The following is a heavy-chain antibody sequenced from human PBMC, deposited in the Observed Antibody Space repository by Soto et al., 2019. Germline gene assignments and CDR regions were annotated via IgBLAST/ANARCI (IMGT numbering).Heavy chain of an antibody. D-gene: IGHD2-15*01. CDR1: GFTFSSYG. V-gene: IGHV3-33*01. CDR2: IWYDGSNK. Sequence: QVQLVESGGGVVQPGRSLRLSCAASGFTFSSYGMHWVRQAPGKGLEWVAVIWYDGSNKYYADSVKGRLIICRDNSKNTLYLQMNSLRAEDTAVYYCARDGYCSGGSCYSVPVFDYWGQGTLVTVSS. CDR3: ARDGYCSGGSCYSVPVFDY. J-gene: IGHJ4*02.